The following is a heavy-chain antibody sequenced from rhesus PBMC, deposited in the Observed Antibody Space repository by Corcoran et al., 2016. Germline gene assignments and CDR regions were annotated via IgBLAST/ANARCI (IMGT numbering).Heavy chain of an antibody. D-gene: IGHD4-23*01. V-gene: IGHV4-76*01. Sequence: QVQLQESGPGLVKPSETLALTCAVSGGSISGGFDWSWIRQPPGKGLEWLGYISGSSGSTNYNPSLRNRVTISKDTSKNQVSLNLKSVTAADTAVYYCARLQYYYFDYWGQGVLVTVSS. CDR2: ISGSSGST. J-gene: IGHJ4*01. CDR1: GGSISGGFD. CDR3: ARLQYYYFDY.